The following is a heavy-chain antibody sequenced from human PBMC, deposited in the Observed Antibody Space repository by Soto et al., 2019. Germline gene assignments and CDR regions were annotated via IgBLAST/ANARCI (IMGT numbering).Heavy chain of an antibody. CDR3: ARGNDCSGSSMFAGLHL. CDR1: GDSISSGGYS. CDR2: IHRSGTT. V-gene: IGHV4-30-2*01. D-gene: IGHD2-15*01. Sequence: QLQLQESGSGVVKPSQTLSLTCAVSGDSISSGGYSWRWIRQPPGKGLEWIGYIHRSGTTYYNPSLKSRAAVSLESSKNQVSLKVTSASAAATAVYCFARGNDCSGSSMFAGLHLWGPGALGTVSS. J-gene: IGHJ4*01.